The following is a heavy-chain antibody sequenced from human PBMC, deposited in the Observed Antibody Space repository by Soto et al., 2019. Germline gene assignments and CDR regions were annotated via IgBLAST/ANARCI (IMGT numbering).Heavy chain of an antibody. CDR1: GLSLSNGRLG. CDR2: IFSNDDK. Sequence: SGPTLVNPTETLTLTWTFSGLSLSNGRLGVSWIRQPPGKALEWLAHIFSNDDKSYSTSLRSRLTISKDTSRGQVVLSMTNMDPMDSATYYCALIKDCSRTDCYLASFDPWSQGTLVTVSS. J-gene: IGHJ5*02. V-gene: IGHV2-26*01. D-gene: IGHD2-2*01. CDR3: ALIKDCSRTDCYLASFDP.